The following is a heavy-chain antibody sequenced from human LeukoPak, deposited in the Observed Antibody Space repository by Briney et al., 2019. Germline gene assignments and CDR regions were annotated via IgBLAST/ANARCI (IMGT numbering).Heavy chain of an antibody. D-gene: IGHD2-2*02. J-gene: IGHJ4*02. Sequence: GGSLRLSCAASGFSFSTYTTRWVRQAPGKGLEYVSGIASNGGSKHFANSVKGRFTISRDNSKNTVYLQMGSLRAEDMAVYYCAREYCTTNNCYNWGLGYWGQGTLVTVSS. CDR3: AREYCTTNNCYNWGLGY. CDR2: IASNGGSK. V-gene: IGHV3-64*01. CDR1: GFSFSTYT.